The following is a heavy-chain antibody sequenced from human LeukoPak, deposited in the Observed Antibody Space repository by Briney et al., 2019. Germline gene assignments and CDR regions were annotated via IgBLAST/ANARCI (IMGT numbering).Heavy chain of an antibody. CDR3: ARDSLVVVVAYYFDY. J-gene: IGHJ4*02. CDR2: IWYDGSKK. V-gene: IGHV3-33*01. Sequence: GRSLRRSCAASGFTFSSYGMHWVRQAPGKGLEWVAVIWYDGSKKYYADSVKGRFTISRDNSKNTLYLQMNSLRAEDTAVYYCARDSLVVVVAYYFDYWGQGTLVTVSS. D-gene: IGHD2-15*01. CDR1: GFTFSSYG.